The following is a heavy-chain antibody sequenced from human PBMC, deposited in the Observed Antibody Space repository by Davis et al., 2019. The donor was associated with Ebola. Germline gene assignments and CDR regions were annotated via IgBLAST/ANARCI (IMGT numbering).Heavy chain of an antibody. D-gene: IGHD2-15*01. J-gene: IGHJ6*02. Sequence: LIKGRFTISRDNARNSLYLQMNSLRAEDTAVYYCARLRGCSGGSCYSVPYGMDVWGQGTTVTVSS. CDR3: ARLRGCSGGSCYSVPYGMDV. V-gene: IGHV3-21*01.